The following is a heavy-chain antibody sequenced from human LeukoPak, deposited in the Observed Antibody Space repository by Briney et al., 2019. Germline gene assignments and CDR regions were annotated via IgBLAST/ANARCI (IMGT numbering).Heavy chain of an antibody. CDR3: ATGSDTAMVTLEMDWYFDL. D-gene: IGHD5-18*01. Sequence: PSETLSLTCAVYGGSFSGYYWSWIRQPPGKGLEWIGEINHSGSTNYNPSLKSRVTISVDTSKNQFPLKLSSVTAADTAVYYCATGSDTAMVTLEMDWYFDLWGRGTLVTVSS. CDR1: GGSFSGYY. CDR2: INHSGST. V-gene: IGHV4-34*01. J-gene: IGHJ2*01.